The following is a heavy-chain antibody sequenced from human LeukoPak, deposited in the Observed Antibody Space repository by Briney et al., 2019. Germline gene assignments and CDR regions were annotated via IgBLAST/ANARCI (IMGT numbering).Heavy chain of an antibody. D-gene: IGHD3-16*02. Sequence: ASVKVSCKASGYTFTSYGISWVRQAPGQGLEWMGWISAYNGNTNYAQKLQGRVTMTTDTSTSTAYMELRSLRSDDTAVYYCARGFDYVWGSYLRGNPLDYWGQGTLVTVSS. J-gene: IGHJ4*02. CDR3: ARGFDYVWGSYLRGNPLDY. V-gene: IGHV1-18*01. CDR2: ISAYNGNT. CDR1: GYTFTSYG.